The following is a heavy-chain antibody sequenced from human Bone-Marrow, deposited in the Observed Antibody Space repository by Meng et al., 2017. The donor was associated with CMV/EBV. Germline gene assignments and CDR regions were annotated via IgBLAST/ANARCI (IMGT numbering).Heavy chain of an antibody. CDR1: GFTFSSYA. V-gene: IGHV3-23*03. D-gene: IGHD2-21*01. CDR2: IYSGGSST. J-gene: IGHJ6*02. Sequence: GGSLRLSCAASGFTFSSYAMSWVRQAPGKGLEWVSVIYSGGSSTYYADSVKGRFTISRDNSKNTLYLQMNSLRAEDTAVYYCAKDKGEDYYYGMDVWGQGTMVTSP. CDR3: AKDKGEDYYYGMDV.